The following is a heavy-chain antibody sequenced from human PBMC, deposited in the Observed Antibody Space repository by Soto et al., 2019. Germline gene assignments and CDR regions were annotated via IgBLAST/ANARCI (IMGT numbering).Heavy chain of an antibody. CDR1: GGSISSYY. J-gene: IGHJ6*02. Sequence: ASETLSLTCTVSGGSISSYYWSWIRQPPGKGLEWIGYIYYSGSTNYNPPLKSRVTISVDTSKNQFSLKLSSVTAADTAVYYCARVLHYYYGMDVWGQGTTVTVSS. V-gene: IGHV4-59*01. CDR2: IYYSGST. D-gene: IGHD3-10*01. CDR3: ARVLHYYYGMDV.